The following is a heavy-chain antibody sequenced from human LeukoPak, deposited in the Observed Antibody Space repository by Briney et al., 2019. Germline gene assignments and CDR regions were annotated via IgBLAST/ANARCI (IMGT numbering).Heavy chain of an antibody. D-gene: IGHD6-13*01. CDR2: INHSGST. J-gene: IGHJ4*02. CDR1: GGSFSGYY. Sequence: SETLSLTCAVYGGSFSGYYWSWIRQPPGKGLEWIGEINHSGSTNYNPSLKSRVTISAGTSKNQFSLKLSSVTAADTAVYYCARKSFHTSSYDYWGQGTLVTVSS. V-gene: IGHV4-34*01. CDR3: ARKSFHTSSYDY.